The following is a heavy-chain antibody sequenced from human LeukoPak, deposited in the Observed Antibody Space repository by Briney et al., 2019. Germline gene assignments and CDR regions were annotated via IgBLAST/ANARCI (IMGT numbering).Heavy chain of an antibody. CDR3: ASYYCSSGSCYFDT. V-gene: IGHV3-53*01. Sequence: AGGSLRLSCAVSGFTAGYNYMSWVRQASGKGLEWVSVIYRGDTYYADSVKGRFTISRDDSKNTVFLQMNRLRADDTAVYFCASYYCSSGSCYFDTWGQGTLVAVSS. J-gene: IGHJ4*02. CDR2: IYRGDT. D-gene: IGHD2-15*01. CDR1: GFTAGYNY.